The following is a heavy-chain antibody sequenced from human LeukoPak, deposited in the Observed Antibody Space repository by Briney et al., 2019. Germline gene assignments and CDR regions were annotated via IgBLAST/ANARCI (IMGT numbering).Heavy chain of an antibody. D-gene: IGHD3-10*02. J-gene: IGHJ6*04. Sequence: GGSLRLSCAASGFTFSNYNMNWVRQAPGKGLEWVSSISSSSSYIYYADSVKGRFTISRDNAKNSLYLQMNSLRAEDTAVYYCAELGITMIGGVWGKGTTVTISS. CDR1: GFTFSNYN. V-gene: IGHV3-21*01. CDR3: AELGITMIGGV. CDR2: ISSSSSYI.